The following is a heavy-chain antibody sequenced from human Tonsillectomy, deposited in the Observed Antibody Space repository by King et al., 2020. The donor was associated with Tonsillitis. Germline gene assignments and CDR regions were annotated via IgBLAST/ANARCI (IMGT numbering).Heavy chain of an antibody. J-gene: IGHJ4*02. Sequence: QLQESGPGLVKPSETLSLTCTVSCGSISPYYWTWIRQPPGEGLEGIAYLYHSGSPNSNPSLQSRVTISLDQAKTHLSLRLSSVTAADTAVYYCARATTSYDGSTGYPLIDYWGRGTLVTVSS. CDR3: ARATTSYDGSTGYPLIDY. CDR2: LYHSGSP. D-gene: IGHD3-22*01. V-gene: IGHV4-59*01. CDR1: CGSISPYY.